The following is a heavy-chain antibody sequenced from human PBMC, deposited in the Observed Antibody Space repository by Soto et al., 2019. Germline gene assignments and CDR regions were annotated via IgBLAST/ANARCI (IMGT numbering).Heavy chain of an antibody. V-gene: IGHV1-18*01. CDR2: ISAYNGNT. D-gene: IGHD6-13*01. CDR3: AIDSGDYSSSWYWDYYYMDV. J-gene: IGHJ6*03. Sequence: GASVKVSCKASGYTFTSYGISWVRQAPGQGLEWMGWISAYNGNTNYAQKLQGRVTMTTDTSTSTAYMELRSLRSDDTAVYYCAIDSGDYSSSWYWDYYYMDVWGKGTTVTVSS. CDR1: GYTFTSYG.